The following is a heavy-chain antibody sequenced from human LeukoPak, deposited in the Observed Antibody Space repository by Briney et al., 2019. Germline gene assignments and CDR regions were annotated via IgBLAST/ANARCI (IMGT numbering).Heavy chain of an antibody. D-gene: IGHD3-9*01. J-gene: IGHJ4*02. CDR3: ARDLSDY. CDR1: GGSLSSYY. V-gene: IGHV4-4*07. CDR2: IYTSGST. Sequence: PSETLSLTCTGSGGSLSSYYWSWLRQPAGKGLEWIGGIYTSGSTSYNPSLKSRVTMSVDTSKHQFSLKLSSVTAADTAVYYCARDLSDYWGQGTLVTVSS.